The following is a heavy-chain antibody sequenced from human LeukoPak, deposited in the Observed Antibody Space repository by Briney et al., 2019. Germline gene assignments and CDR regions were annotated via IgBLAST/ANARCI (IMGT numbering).Heavy chain of an antibody. CDR3: AKNIAYTVSPFDY. D-gene: IGHD3-16*01. J-gene: IGHJ4*02. CDR1: GYTFTGYY. Sequence: ASVKVSCKASGYTFTGYYMHWVRQAPGQGLEWMGWINPNSGGTNYAQKFQGRVTMTRDTSISTAYMELSGLRSDDTAVYYCAKNIAYTVSPFDYWGQGTLVTVSS. CDR2: INPNSGGT. V-gene: IGHV1-2*02.